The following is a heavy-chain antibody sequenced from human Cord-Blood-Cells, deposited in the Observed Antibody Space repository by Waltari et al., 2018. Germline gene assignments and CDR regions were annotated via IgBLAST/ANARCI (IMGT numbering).Heavy chain of an antibody. CDR1: GYTFTSYG. Sequence: QVQLVQSGAEVKKPGASVKVSCKASGYTFTSYGISWVRQAPGQGLEWMGWISAYNGNTNYAQKLQGRVTMTTDTSTSTAYMELRSLRSDDTAVYYCAIIPRGYSSGWFLDYWGQGTLVTVSS. D-gene: IGHD6-19*01. V-gene: IGHV1-18*01. J-gene: IGHJ4*02. CDR2: ISAYNGNT. CDR3: AIIPRGYSSGWFLDY.